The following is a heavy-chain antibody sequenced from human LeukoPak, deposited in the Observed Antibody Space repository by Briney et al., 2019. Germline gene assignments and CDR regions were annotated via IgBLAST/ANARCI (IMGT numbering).Heavy chain of an antibody. J-gene: IGHJ4*02. CDR3: ARRAVAGPSFDY. D-gene: IGHD6-19*01. CDR1: GGTFSSYA. CDR2: IIPILGIA. Sequence: ASVKVSCKASGGTFSSYASSWVRQAPGQGLEWMGRIIPILGIANYAQKFQGRVTITADKSTSTAYMELSSLRSEDTAVYYCARRAVAGPSFDYWGQGTLVTVSS. V-gene: IGHV1-69*04.